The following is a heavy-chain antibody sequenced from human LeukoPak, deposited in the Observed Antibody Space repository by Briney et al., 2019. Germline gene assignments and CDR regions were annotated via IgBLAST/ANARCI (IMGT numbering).Heavy chain of an antibody. J-gene: IGHJ4*02. Sequence: GRSLRLSCAASGFTFDDYAMHWVRQAPGKGLEWVSGISWNSGSIGYADSVKGRFTISRDNAKNSLYLQMNSLRAEDTAVYYCAKVSSYGASNYWGQGTLVTVSS. CDR2: ISWNSGSI. CDR1: GFTFDDYA. D-gene: IGHD4-17*01. CDR3: AKVSSYGASNY. V-gene: IGHV3-9*01.